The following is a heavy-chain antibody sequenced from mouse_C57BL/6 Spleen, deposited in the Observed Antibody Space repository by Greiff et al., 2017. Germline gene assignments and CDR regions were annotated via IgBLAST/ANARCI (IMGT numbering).Heavy chain of an antibody. Sequence: QVHVKQPGTELVKPGASVKLSCKASGYTFTSYWMHWVKQRPGQGLEWIGNINPSNGGTNYNEKFKSKATLTVDKSSSTAYMQLSSLTSEDSAVYYCASGGIYYDYSYAMDYWGQGTSVTVSS. J-gene: IGHJ4*01. CDR1: GYTFTSYW. D-gene: IGHD2-4*01. CDR2: INPSNGGT. CDR3: ASGGIYYDYSYAMDY. V-gene: IGHV1-53*01.